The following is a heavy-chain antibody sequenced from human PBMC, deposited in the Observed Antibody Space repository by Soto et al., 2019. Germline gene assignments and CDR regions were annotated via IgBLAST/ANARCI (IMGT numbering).Heavy chain of an antibody. CDR2: IYYSGST. Sequence: SETLSLTCTVSGGSIRSYYWSWIRQPPGKGLEWIGYIYYSGSTNYNPSLKSRVTISVDTSRNQFSLRLSSVTAADTAVYYCARVPDRWGQGTLVTAPQ. D-gene: IGHD2-2*01. J-gene: IGHJ5*02. V-gene: IGHV4-59*12. CDR3: ARVPDR. CDR1: GGSIRSYY.